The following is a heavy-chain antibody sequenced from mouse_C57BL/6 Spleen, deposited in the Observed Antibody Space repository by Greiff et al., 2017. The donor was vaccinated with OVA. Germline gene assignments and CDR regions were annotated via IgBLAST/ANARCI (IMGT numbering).Heavy chain of an antibody. CDR1: GFSLSPFGMG. CDR2: IWWDDDK. D-gene: IGHD1-1*01. J-gene: IGHJ2*01. CDR3: ARIEGRSYAGY. Sequence: QVTLKVCGPGILQPSQTLSLTCSFSGFSLSPFGMGVGWIRQPSGKGLEWLAHIWWDDDKSYNPALTSRLTSSKNTSKNQGIHKNANMDTADTATYYCARIEGRSYAGYWGQGTTLTVSS. V-gene: IGHV8-8*01.